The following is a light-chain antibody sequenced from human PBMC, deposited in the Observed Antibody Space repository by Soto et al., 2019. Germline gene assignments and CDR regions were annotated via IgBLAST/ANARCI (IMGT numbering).Light chain of an antibody. CDR2: STN. V-gene: IGLV8-61*01. CDR1: SASVLTSYY. Sequence: QTVVSQEPSFSVSPGETVTLTCGLTSASVLTSYYPSWYQQTPGQAPRTLIYSTNIRSSGVPDRFSGSKSGSTASLTISGLRDEDDADYYCSSYSTSFFYVFGTGTKLTVL. CDR3: SSYSTSFFYV. J-gene: IGLJ1*01.